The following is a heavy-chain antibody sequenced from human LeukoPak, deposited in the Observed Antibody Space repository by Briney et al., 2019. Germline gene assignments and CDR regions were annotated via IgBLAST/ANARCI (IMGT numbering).Heavy chain of an antibody. D-gene: IGHD2-21*02. Sequence: GGSLRLSCEASGFTFITYAMSWVRQAPGKWLQWVSGISGTDSGTYYTDSVKGRFTISRDNSKNTVYLQIDSLRAEDTAVYYCAKCMSGSGVCLNFDSWGQGILVTVSS. V-gene: IGHV3-23*01. CDR2: ISGTDSGT. J-gene: IGHJ4*02. CDR3: AKCMSGSGVCLNFDS. CDR1: GFTFITYA.